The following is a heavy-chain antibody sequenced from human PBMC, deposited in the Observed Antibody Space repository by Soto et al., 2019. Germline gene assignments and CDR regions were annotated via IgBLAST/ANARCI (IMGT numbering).Heavy chain of an antibody. Sequence: PGGSLRLSCGASGFTFSSYAMHWVRQAPGKGLEWVAVISYDGSNKYYADSVKGRFTISRDNSKNTLYLQMNSLRAEDTAVYYCARVRDGYNIYFDYWGQGTLVTVSS. CDR3: ARVRDGYNIYFDY. CDR1: GFTFSSYA. CDR2: ISYDGSNK. J-gene: IGHJ4*02. D-gene: IGHD5-12*01. V-gene: IGHV3-30-3*01.